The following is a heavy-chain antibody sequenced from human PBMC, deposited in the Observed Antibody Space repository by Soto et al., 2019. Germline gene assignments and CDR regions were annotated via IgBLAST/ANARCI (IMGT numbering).Heavy chain of an antibody. CDR3: ARAADSGLLWFGNPYS. V-gene: IGHV3-33*01. Sequence: PGGSLRLFCAASEFIFIGYSMHWISQAPDKGLAWVAYIWYDGTNKFYADSVKGRFTISRDNSKNTLYLQMDSLTAEDTAVYYCARAADSGLLWFGNPYSWGRGTLLTVSS. D-gene: IGHD3-10*01. J-gene: IGHJ4*02. CDR1: EFIFIGYS. CDR2: IWYDGTNK.